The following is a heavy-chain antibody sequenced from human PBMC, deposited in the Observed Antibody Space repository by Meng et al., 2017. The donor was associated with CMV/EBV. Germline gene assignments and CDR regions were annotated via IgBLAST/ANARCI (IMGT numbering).Heavy chain of an antibody. CDR2: INLNSGGT. Sequence: ASVKVSCKASGYTFTGYYMHWVRQAPGQGLEWIGWINLNSGGTNYAQKFQGRVTMTRDTSISTAYMELSRLRSDDTAVYYCARDLITGTTPGDYWGQGTLVTVSS. CDR3: ARDLITGTTPGDY. CDR1: GYTFTGYY. D-gene: IGHD1-20*01. J-gene: IGHJ4*02. V-gene: IGHV1-2*02.